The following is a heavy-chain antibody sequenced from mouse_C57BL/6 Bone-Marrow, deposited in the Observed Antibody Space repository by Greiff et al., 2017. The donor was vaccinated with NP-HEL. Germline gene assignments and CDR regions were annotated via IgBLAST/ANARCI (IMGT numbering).Heavy chain of an antibody. V-gene: IGHV1-64*01. J-gene: IGHJ4*01. CDR3: ARWSYGYYAMDY. CDR2: IHPNSGST. CDR1: GYTFTSYW. D-gene: IGHD1-1*01. Sequence: VQLQQPEAELVKPGASVKLSCKASGYTFTSYWMHWVKQRPGQGLEWIGMIHPNSGSTNYNEKFKSKATLTVDKSSSTAYMQLSSLTSEDSAVYYCARWSYGYYAMDYWGRGTSVTVSS.